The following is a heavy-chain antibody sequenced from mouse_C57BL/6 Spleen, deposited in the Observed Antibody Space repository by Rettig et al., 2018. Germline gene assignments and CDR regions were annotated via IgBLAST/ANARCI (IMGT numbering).Heavy chain of an antibody. CDR3: AREGNGYYFDY. J-gene: IGHJ2*01. Sequence: QVQLQQSGAELVRPGTSVKMSCKASGYTFTNYWIGWAKQRPGHGLEWIGDIYPGGGYTNYNEKFKCKATLTADNSSSTAYMQLSSLTSEDSAIYYCAREGNGYYFDYWGQGTTLTVSS. V-gene: IGHV1-63*01. CDR2: IYPGGGYT. D-gene: IGHD2-2*01. CDR1: GYTFTNYW.